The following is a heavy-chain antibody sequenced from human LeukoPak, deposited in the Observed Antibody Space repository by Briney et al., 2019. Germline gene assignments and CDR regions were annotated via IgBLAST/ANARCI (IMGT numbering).Heavy chain of an antibody. CDR1: GFTFSYYG. CDR2: ISTTSSYI. J-gene: IGHJ4*02. Sequence: GGSLRLSCAASGFTFSYYGINWVRQAPGKGLEWVSFISTTSSYIYYADSVKGRFTISRDNAKNTVYMQMNSLRVEDTAVYYCARDSSGWHDRWDYWGQGTLVTVSS. CDR3: ARDSSGWHDRWDY. D-gene: IGHD6-19*01. V-gene: IGHV3-21*01.